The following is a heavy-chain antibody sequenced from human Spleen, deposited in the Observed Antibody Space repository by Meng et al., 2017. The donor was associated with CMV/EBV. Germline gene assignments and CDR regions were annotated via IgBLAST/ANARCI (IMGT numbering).Heavy chain of an antibody. J-gene: IGHJ4*02. V-gene: IGHV4-59*01. CDR1: GASINNYY. D-gene: IGHD3-22*01. CDR2: IYYSGST. Sequence: QVQLQESGPRLVKPSETLSLTCTASGASINNYYWSWIRQPPGKGLEWIGYIYYSGSTNYNPSLKSRVTISVDTSNNQFSLKMSSVTAAETAMYYCARDSSGYYSFDSWGQGALVTVSS. CDR3: ARDSSGYYSFDS.